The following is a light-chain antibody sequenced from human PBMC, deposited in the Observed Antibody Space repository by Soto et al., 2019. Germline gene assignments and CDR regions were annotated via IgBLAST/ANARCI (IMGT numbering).Light chain of an antibody. V-gene: IGKV3-20*01. Sequence: EIVLTQSPGILSLSPGVRATLSCRASQPVSSSYLAWYQQKPGQAPRLLIYGASTRATGIPDRFSGSGSGTDFTLTISRLEPEDFAVYYCQQCGISTWPFGQGTKVDIK. CDR2: GAS. J-gene: IGKJ1*01. CDR3: QQCGISTWP. CDR1: QPVSSSY.